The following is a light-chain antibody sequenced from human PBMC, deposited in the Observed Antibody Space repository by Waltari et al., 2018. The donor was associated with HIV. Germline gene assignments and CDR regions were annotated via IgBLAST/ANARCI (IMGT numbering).Light chain of an antibody. Sequence: DIQMTQSPSSLSASVGDRVTITCRASPAIGNSLAWHQQQPGKAPRLLVFAASRLESGVPSRFSGAGSGTDYTLTISSLQPEDFATYYCQQYYNNPWTFGQGTKVDIK. CDR1: PAIGNS. CDR2: AAS. V-gene: IGKV1-NL1*01. J-gene: IGKJ1*01. CDR3: QQYYNNPWT.